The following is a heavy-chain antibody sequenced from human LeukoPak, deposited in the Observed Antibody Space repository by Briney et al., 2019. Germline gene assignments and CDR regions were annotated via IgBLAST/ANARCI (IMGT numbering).Heavy chain of an antibody. J-gene: IGHJ5*02. Sequence: GGSLRLSCAASGFTFSSYSMNWVRQTPGKGLEWVSYISSSSNTIYNADSVKGRFTIFRDNAKNSLYLQMNSLRDDDTAVYYGARSDWFDPWGQGTLVTVSS. V-gene: IGHV3-48*02. CDR3: ARSDWFDP. CDR1: GFTFSSYS. CDR2: ISSSSNTI.